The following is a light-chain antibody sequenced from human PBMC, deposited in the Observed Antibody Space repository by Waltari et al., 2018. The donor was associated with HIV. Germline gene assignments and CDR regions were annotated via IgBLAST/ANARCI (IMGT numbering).Light chain of an antibody. V-gene: IGLV2-8*01. CDR2: EVS. CDR3: SSFAGNDFFV. Sequence: QSALTQPPSASGSPGETVTLSCTGTSNDIGLYNYVSWFQQHPGKVPKLVMFEVSQRPSGSPDRFSGSKSGYTASLTVSGLQPDDEADYFCSSFAGNDFFVFGGGTRLTVL. J-gene: IGLJ2*01. CDR1: SNDIGLYNY.